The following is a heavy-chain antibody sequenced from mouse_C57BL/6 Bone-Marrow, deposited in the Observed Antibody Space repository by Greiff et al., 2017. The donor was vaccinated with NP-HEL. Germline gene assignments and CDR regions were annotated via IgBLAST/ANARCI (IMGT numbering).Heavy chain of an antibody. CDR3: ATRYDYGSSTARDY. D-gene: IGHD1-1*01. Sequence: QVQLQQPGAELVRPGSSVKLSCKASGYTFTSYWMHWVKQRPIQGLEWIGNIDPSDSETHYNQKFKDKATLTVDKSSSTAYMQLSSLTSEDSAVYYCATRYDYGSSTARDYWGQGTSVTVSS. V-gene: IGHV1-52*01. CDR2: IDPSDSET. J-gene: IGHJ4*01. CDR1: GYTFTSYW.